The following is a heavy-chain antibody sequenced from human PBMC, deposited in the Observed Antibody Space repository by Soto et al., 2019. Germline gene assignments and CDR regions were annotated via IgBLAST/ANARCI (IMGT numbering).Heavy chain of an antibody. CDR3: ARDHEPSYDFWSGYWYYGRDV. CDR1: GYTFTGYY. J-gene: IGHJ6*02. CDR2: INPNSGGT. V-gene: IGHV1-2*04. Sequence: GASVKVSCKASGYTFTGYYMHWVRQAPGQGLEWMGWINPNSGGTNYAQKFQGWVTMTRDTSISTAYMELSRLRSDDTAVYYCARDHEPSYDFWSGYWYYGRDVWGQGTTVTVS. D-gene: IGHD3-3*01.